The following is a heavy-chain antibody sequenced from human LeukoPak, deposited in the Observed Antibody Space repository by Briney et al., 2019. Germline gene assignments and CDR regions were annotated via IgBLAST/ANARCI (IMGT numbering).Heavy chain of an antibody. D-gene: IGHD3-16*01. CDR2: IYYSGST. J-gene: IGHJ5*02. V-gene: IGHV4-59*01. Sequence: SSGTLSLTCTVSGGSISSYYWSWIRQPPGKGLEWIGYIYYSGSTNYNPSLKSRVTISVDTSKNQFSLKLSSVTAADTAVYYCARAGSPFGWFDPWGQGTLVTVSS. CDR1: GGSISSYY. CDR3: ARAGSPFGWFDP.